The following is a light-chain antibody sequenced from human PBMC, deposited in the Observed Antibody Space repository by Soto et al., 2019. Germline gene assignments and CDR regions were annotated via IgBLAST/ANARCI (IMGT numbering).Light chain of an antibody. Sequence: QSALTQPASVSGSPGQSITVSCTGTISDVETYNLVSWYQQHPGKAPKLMIYEDSERPSGVSNRFSGYKSGNTASLTISGLQAEDDDDYYCCSYAGNYTLVFGGGTKLTVL. V-gene: IGLV2-23*01. CDR1: ISDVETYNL. CDR2: EDS. J-gene: IGLJ3*02. CDR3: CSYAGNYTLV.